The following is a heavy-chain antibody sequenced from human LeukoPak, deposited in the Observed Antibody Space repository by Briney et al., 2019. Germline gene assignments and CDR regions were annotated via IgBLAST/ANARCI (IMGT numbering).Heavy chain of an antibody. D-gene: IGHD2-15*01. Sequence: SQTLSLTCAISGDTVSSNRASWNWIRQSPSRGLEWLGRTYYRSKWYNDYAVSVESRITINPDTSKNQFSPLLNSVTPEDTAVYYCARAVVANSYDYYGVDVWGEGTTVTVSS. J-gene: IGHJ6*04. CDR3: ARAVVANSYDYYGVDV. CDR1: GDTVSSNRAS. CDR2: TYYRSKWYN. V-gene: IGHV6-1*01.